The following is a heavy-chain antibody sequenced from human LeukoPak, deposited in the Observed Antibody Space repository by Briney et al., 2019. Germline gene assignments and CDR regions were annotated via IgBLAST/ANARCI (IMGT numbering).Heavy chain of an antibody. D-gene: IGHD6-19*01. CDR3: ARTSSSGLVGGYYFDY. CDR2: IHHSGGT. Sequence: PSETLSLTCTVSDYFISSGYYWGWIRQPPGKDLQWIGSIHHSGGTYYNPSLKSRVTISVDTSKNQFSLKLSSVTAADTAVYYCARTSSSGLVGGYYFDYWGQGTLVTVSS. V-gene: IGHV4-38-2*02. J-gene: IGHJ4*02. CDR1: DYFISSGYY.